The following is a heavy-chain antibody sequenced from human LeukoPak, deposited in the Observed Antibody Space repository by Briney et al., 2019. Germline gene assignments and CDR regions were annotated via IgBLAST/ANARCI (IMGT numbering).Heavy chain of an antibody. V-gene: IGHV1-2*02. J-gene: IGHJ4*02. CDR3: ARGEYSNGYPYRLDS. D-gene: IGHD3-16*01. CDR1: GGAFSTYV. Sequence: ASVKVSCKASGGAFSTYVITWVRQASGQGPEWMGWINPKSGDAKYGQAFQGRVTMTRDTSISTAYMELNRLRFDDTAMYYCARGEYSNGYPYRLDSWGQGTLVTVSS. CDR2: INPKSGDA.